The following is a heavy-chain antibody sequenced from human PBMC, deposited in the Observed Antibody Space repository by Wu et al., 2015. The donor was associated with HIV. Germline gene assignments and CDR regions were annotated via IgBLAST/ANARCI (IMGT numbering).Heavy chain of an antibody. CDR1: GYTFTGYY. Sequence: QVQLVQSGAEMKKPGASVRVSCKTSGYTFTGYYMHWVRQAPGQGLEWMGWINPNSGGTNYAQKFQGRVTMTRDTSISTAYMELSRLRSDDTAVYYCARGVWVRGLLPFFDYWGQGTRGRPSP. J-gene: IGHJ4*02. V-gene: IGHV1-2*02. CDR2: INPNSGGT. CDR3: ARGVWVRGLLPFFDY. D-gene: IGHD3-10*01.